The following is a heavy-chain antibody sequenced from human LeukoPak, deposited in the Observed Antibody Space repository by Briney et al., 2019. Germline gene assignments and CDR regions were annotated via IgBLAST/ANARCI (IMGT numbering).Heavy chain of an antibody. CDR3: ARGPIFGVVTGYGMDV. D-gene: IGHD3-3*01. V-gene: IGHV4-34*01. CDR2: INHSGST. CDR1: GGSFSGYY. J-gene: IGHJ6*02. Sequence: SETLSLTCAVYGGSFSGYYWSWIRQPPGKGLEWIGEINHSGSTNYNPSLKSRVTISVDTSKNQFSLKLSSVTAADTAVYYCARGPIFGVVTGYGMDVWGQGTTVTVSS.